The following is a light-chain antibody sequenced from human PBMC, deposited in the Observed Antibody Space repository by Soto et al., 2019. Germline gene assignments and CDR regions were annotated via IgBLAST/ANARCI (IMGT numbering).Light chain of an antibody. CDR3: ETWDSNTRV. V-gene: IGLV4-60*02. J-gene: IGLJ3*02. CDR1: SGHSSYI. CDR2: LESSGSY. Sequence: QAVLTQSSSASASLGSSVKLTCTLSSGHSSYIIAWHPQQPGKAPRYLMKLESSGSYNKGSGVPDRFSGSSSGADRYLTISHLQFEDEADYYCETWDSNTRVFGGGTKLTVL.